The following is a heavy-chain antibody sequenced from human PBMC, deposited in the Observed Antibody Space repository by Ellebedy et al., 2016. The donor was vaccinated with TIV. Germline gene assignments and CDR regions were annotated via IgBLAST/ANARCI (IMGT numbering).Heavy chain of an antibody. D-gene: IGHD2-15*01. Sequence: SETLSLTCTVSGGSITSNYWYWIRQPPGKGLEWIGYMDNSGNTNYNPSLQSRVTISVDTSNNHFSLRLSSVTAADTAVYYWARHLGYCSGGSCYSLVYWGQGTLVTVSS. V-gene: IGHV4-59*01. CDR2: MDNSGNT. CDR3: ARHLGYCSGGSCYSLVY. J-gene: IGHJ4*02. CDR1: GGSITSNY.